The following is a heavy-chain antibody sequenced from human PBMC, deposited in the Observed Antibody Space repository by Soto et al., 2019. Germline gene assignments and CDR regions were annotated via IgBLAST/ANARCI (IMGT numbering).Heavy chain of an antibody. D-gene: IGHD4-17*01. CDR3: ARGGLGYGGFRNWGFDP. Sequence: QVQLVQSGAEVKKPVSSVKVSCKASGGTFSSYAISWVRQAPGQGLEWMGGIIPIFGTANYAQKFQGRVTITADESTSTAYMELSSLRSEDTAVYYCARGGLGYGGFRNWGFDPWGQGTLVTVSS. CDR2: IIPIFGTA. J-gene: IGHJ5*02. CDR1: GGTFSSYA. V-gene: IGHV1-69*01.